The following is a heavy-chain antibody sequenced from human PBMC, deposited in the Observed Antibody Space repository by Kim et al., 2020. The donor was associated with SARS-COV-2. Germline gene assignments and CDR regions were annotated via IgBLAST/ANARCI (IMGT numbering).Heavy chain of an antibody. D-gene: IGHD2-8*01. CDR3: ARVRHFEGTNYGLDV. Sequence: GGSLRLSCAAFGFTFSAAAMHWVRQAPGKGLEYVSTISTDGGMTNYASSVKGRFTISRDNSKNTLYLQMGSLRPEDMAVYFCARVRHFEGTNYGLDVWGQGTTVTVSS. J-gene: IGHJ6*01. V-gene: IGHV3-64*01. CDR2: ISTDGGMT. CDR1: GFTFSAAA.